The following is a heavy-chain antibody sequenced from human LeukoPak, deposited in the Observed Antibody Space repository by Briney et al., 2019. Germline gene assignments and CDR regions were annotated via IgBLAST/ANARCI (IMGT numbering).Heavy chain of an antibody. Sequence: ASVKVSCKASGGTFSSYAISWVRQATGQGLEWMGWMNPNSGNTGYAQKFQGRVTMTRNTSISTAYMELSSLRSEDTAVYYCARGLCSSTSCSRRDWFDPWGQGTLVTVSS. CDR2: MNPNSGNT. V-gene: IGHV1-8*02. D-gene: IGHD2-2*01. CDR3: ARGLCSSTSCSRRDWFDP. J-gene: IGHJ5*02. CDR1: GGTFSSYA.